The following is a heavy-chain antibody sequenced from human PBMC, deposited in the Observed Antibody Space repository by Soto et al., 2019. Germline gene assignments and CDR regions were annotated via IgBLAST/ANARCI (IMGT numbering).Heavy chain of an antibody. V-gene: IGHV4-39*01. CDR2: LYYSGST. Sequence: QLQLHESGPGLVKPSETLSLTCTVSGGSISSSSYYWGWIRQPPGKGLEWIGSLYYSGSTYYNPSLKSRVTISVATAKNQIPLKMRSLTAEDTAVDLCGGSGYSPFEYWGQGTLVTVSS. D-gene: IGHD3-22*01. CDR1: GGSISSSSYY. J-gene: IGHJ4*02. CDR3: GGSGYSPFEY.